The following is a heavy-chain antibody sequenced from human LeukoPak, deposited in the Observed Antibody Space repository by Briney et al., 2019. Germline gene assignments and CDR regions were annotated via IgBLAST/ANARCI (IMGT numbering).Heavy chain of an antibody. CDR3: ARGDSDGDYYFDY. J-gene: IGHJ4*02. D-gene: IGHD4-17*01. V-gene: IGHV1-2*02. CDR1: GYTFTGCY. Sequence: ASVKVSCKASGYTFTGCYMHWVRQAPGQGLEWMGWINPNSGGTNYAQKFQGRVTMTRDTSKNQFSLKLSSVTAADTAVYYCARGDSDGDYYFDYWGQGTLVTVSS. CDR2: INPNSGGT.